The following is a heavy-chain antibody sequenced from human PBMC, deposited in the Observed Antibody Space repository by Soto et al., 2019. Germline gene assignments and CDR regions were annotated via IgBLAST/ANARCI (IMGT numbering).Heavy chain of an antibody. CDR3: GGSGYYNNSVRDV. V-gene: IGHV4-30-2*01. CDR2: IYHSGST. CDR1: GGSISSGGYS. D-gene: IGHD3-22*01. Sequence: SETLSLTCAVSGGSISSGGYSWSWIRQPPGKGLEWIGYIYHSGSTYYNPSLKSRVTISVDRSKNQFSLKLSSVTAADTAVYYGGGSGYYNNSVRDVGGQGTTVPVSS. J-gene: IGHJ6*02.